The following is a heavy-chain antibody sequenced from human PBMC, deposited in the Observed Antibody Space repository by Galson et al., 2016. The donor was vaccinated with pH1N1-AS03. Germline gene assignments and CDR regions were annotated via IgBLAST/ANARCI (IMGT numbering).Heavy chain of an antibody. CDR1: GGSISSGDYY. J-gene: IGHJ6*03. D-gene: IGHD2-21*01. CDR2: VSNSGST. Sequence: TLSLTCTVSGGSISSGDYYWNWIRQPAGKGLEWIGHVSNSGSTSSNPSLKSRVTISVDTSKNQFSLRLSSVTAADTAVYYCARYPRAVVDYSYYYMDVWGKGTTVTVSS. V-gene: IGHV4-61*09. CDR3: ARYPRAVVDYSYYYMDV.